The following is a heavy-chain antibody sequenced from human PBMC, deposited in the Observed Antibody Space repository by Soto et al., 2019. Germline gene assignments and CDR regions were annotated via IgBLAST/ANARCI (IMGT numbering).Heavy chain of an antibody. V-gene: IGHV1-69*13. CDR2: IIPIFGTA. CDR3: ASDVMTTVTDYYYYGMDV. Sequence: GASVKVSCKASGGTFSSYAISWVRQAPGQGLEWMGGIIPIFGTANYAQKFQGRVTITADESTSTAYMELSSLRSEDTAVYYCASDVMTTVTDYYYYGMDVWGQGTTVTLSS. J-gene: IGHJ6*02. CDR1: GGTFSSYA. D-gene: IGHD4-4*01.